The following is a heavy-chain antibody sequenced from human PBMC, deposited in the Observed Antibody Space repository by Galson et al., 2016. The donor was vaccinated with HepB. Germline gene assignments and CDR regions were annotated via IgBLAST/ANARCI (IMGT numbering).Heavy chain of an antibody. CDR2: INPTGGTT. V-gene: IGHV1-46*01. J-gene: IGHJ4*02. D-gene: IGHD6-19*01. Sequence: SVKVSCKAAGYSFTNHYIHWVRQAPGQGLEWMGLINPTGGTTAYPQRFQGRVIMTRDTSTSTLYMELTTLRSDNTAVYYCARGLDISAWWRGTLDFWGQGTLVTVSS. CDR3: ARGLDISAWWRGTLDF. CDR1: GYSFTNHY.